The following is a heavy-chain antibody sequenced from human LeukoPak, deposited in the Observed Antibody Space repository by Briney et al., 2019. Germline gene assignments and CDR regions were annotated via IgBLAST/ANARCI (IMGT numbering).Heavy chain of an antibody. D-gene: IGHD4-23*01. CDR3: ARDRGGRPAGGKSLWFDP. J-gene: IGHJ5*02. Sequence: SETLSLTCTVSGGSISSSSYYWDWIRQPPGKGLEWIGSIYHVGSTYYNPSLKSRVTMSVDMSKSQFSLNLRSVTAADTAVYYCARDRGGRPAGGKSLWFDPWGQGTLVTVSS. V-gene: IGHV4-39*07. CDR2: IYHVGST. CDR1: GGSISSSSYY.